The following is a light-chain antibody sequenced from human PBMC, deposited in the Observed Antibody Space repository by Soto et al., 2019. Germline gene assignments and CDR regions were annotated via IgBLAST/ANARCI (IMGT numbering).Light chain of an antibody. J-gene: IGKJ5*01. CDR3: QHYHSGHRIA. CDR2: GVS. CDR1: QSVSNNY. Sequence: EIVLTQSPGTLSLSPGERATLSCRASQSVSNNYLAWYQQKPGQAPRLLTYGVSTRATGVPARFSGSGSGTDFTLTINRLEPEDFALYYCQHYHSGHRIAFGQGTRLEIK. V-gene: IGKV3-20*01.